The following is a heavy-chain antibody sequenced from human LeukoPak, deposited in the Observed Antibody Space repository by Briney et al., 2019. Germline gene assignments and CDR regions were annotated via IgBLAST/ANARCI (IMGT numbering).Heavy chain of an antibody. CDR2: ISSSSSYT. D-gene: IGHD2-15*01. CDR3: ARGSVHCSGGSCYLDY. CDR1: GFTFSDYY. Sequence: PGGSLRLSCAASGFTFSDYYMSWIRQAPGEGLEWVSYISSSSSYTNYADSVKGRFTISRDNAKNSLYLQMNSLRAEDTAVYYCARGSVHCSGGSCYLDYWGQGTLVTVSS. J-gene: IGHJ4*02. V-gene: IGHV3-11*06.